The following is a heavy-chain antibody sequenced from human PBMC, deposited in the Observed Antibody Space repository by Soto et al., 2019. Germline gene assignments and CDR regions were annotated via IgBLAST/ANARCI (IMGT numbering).Heavy chain of an antibody. Sequence: EVQLVESGGGLVQPGGSLRLSCAASGFSFDDYVMHWVRQAPGKGLEWVSGISWNSGSIAFADSVKGRFTISRDNAKNSLYLQMNRLRAEDTALYYCAKDISFDSIAVAEKGHFDYWGQGTLVTVSS. J-gene: IGHJ4*02. D-gene: IGHD6-19*01. CDR1: GFSFDDYV. V-gene: IGHV3-9*01. CDR3: AKDISFDSIAVAEKGHFDY. CDR2: ISWNSGSI.